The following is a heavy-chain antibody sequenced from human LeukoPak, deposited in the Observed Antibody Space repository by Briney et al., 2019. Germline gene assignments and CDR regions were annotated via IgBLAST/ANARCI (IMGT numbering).Heavy chain of an antibody. CDR1: GDSVSSNSAA. CDR3: ARGYCGSTSCFHRPEALDY. Sequence: SQTLSLTCAISGDSVSSNSAAWNWIRQSPSRGLEWLGRTYYRSKWYNDYAVSVKSRITINPDTSKNQFSLQLNSVTPEDTAVYYCARGYCGSTSCFHRPEALDYWGQGTLSPSPQ. CDR2: TYYRSKWYN. J-gene: IGHJ4*02. V-gene: IGHV6-1*01. D-gene: IGHD2-2*01.